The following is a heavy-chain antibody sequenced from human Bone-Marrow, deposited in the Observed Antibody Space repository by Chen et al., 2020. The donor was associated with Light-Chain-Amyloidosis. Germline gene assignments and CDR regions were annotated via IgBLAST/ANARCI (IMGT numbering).Heavy chain of an antibody. CDR3: ARVVPPNYGANFNS. D-gene: IGHD4-17*01. J-gene: IGHJ4*02. Sequence: QLQLQESGPRLVKSSGTLSLTCTVSGGSIMSSSNFWGWPRQAPGKGLEWIGSIYYRGNTYMNSSLKNRVAMSVDTSNNQFSLRLNSVTAADTAVYFCARVVPPNYGANFNSWGQGTLVIVSS. CDR2: IYYRGNT. CDR1: GGSIMSSSNF. V-gene: IGHV4-39*07.